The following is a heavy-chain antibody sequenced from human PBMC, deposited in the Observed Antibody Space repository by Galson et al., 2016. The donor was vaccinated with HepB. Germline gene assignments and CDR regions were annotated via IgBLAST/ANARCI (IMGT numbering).Heavy chain of an antibody. J-gene: IGHJ4*02. CDR1: GGSISNSY. V-gene: IGHV4-59*01. D-gene: IGHD3-16*01. CDR2: TYYSGYT. Sequence: SETLSLTCTVSGGSISNSYWSWFRQPPGKGPEWIGQTYYSGYTNYSPSLKSRVTISLDSSQNQISLRVRSVTAADTAVYYCAGALRGTKSFFEYWGGGSLVPVSS. CDR3: AGALRGTKSFFEY.